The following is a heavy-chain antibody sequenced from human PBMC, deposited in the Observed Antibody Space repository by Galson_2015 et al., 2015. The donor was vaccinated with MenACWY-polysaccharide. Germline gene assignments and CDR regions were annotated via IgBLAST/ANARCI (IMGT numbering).Heavy chain of an antibody. CDR1: GYTFISYG. CDR2: ISTYDGDT. Sequence: SVKVSCKASGYTFISYGITWVRQAPGQGLEWMGWISTYDGDTKSAQKFQGRVTMTTEKSTSTAYMELRSLRSDDTAVYYCARRNDYESRPGRTDVWGKVTTVSGSS. V-gene: IGHV1-18*01. CDR3: ARRNDYESRPGRTDV. D-gene: IGHD3-16*01. J-gene: IGHJ6*04.